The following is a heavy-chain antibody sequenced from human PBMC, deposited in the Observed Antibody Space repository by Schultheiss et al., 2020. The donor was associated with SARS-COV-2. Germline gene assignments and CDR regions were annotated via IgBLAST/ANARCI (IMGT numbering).Heavy chain of an antibody. CDR1: GFTFSSYS. D-gene: IGHD3-10*01. J-gene: IGHJ4*02. V-gene: IGHV3-21*01. CDR3: ARDHENTMVRGVIRPFDY. CDR2: ISSSSSYI. Sequence: GGSLRLSCAASGFTFSSYSMNWVRQAPGKGLEWVSSISSSSSYIYYADSVKGRFTISRDNAKNSLYLQMNSLRDEDTAVYYCARDHENTMVRGVIRPFDYWGQGTLVTVSS.